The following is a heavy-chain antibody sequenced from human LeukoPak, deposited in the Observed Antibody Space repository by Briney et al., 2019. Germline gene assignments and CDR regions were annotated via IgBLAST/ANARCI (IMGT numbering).Heavy chain of an antibody. CDR3: TKGRGDLGSLRRSFDY. D-gene: IGHD3-16*01. J-gene: IGHJ4*02. Sequence: GGSLRLSCAPSGFTFDSYTMTWVRQAPGKGLEWLSGLSDTDDSAYYAESVKGRFTISRDSSKNTLYLQMDSLRAEDTAIYYCTKGRGDLGSLRRSFDYWGQGTLVTVSS. CDR1: GFTFDSYT. CDR2: LSDTDDSA. V-gene: IGHV3-23*01.